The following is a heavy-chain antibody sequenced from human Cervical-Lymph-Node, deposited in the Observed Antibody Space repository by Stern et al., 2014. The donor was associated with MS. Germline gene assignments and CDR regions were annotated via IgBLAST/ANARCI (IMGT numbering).Heavy chain of an antibody. CDR1: GGSISRYY. V-gene: IGHV4-59*01. Sequence: VQLVESGPGLVKPSETLSLTCPVSGGSISRYYWSWIRQPPGKGLEWIGYIYYRGSSGSSIYNPSLKSRVTISVDTSKNQFSLKLSSVTAADTAVYYCARAISSSSWYPQAFVGWGQGTLVTVSS. CDR3: ARAISSSSWYPQAFVG. D-gene: IGHD6-13*01. J-gene: IGHJ4*02. CDR2: IYYRGSSGSS.